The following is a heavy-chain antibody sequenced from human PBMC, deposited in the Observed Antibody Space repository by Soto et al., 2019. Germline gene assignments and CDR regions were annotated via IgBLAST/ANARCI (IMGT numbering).Heavy chain of an antibody. V-gene: IGHV1-46*01. CDR1: GGTFSSYA. CDR3: ARVHGSYMEDNFDY. Sequence: ASVKVSCKASGGTFSSYAISWVRQAPGQGLEWMGIINPSGGSTSYAQKFQGRVTMTRDTSTSTVYMELSSLRSEDTAVYYCARVHGSYMEDNFDYWGQGTLVTVSS. CDR2: INPSGGST. D-gene: IGHD1-26*01. J-gene: IGHJ4*02.